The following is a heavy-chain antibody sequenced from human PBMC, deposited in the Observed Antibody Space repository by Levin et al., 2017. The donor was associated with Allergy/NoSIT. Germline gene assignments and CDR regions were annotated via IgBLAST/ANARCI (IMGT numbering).Heavy chain of an antibody. D-gene: IGHD6-6*01. Sequence: GGSLRLSCAASGFTFSSYWMHWVRQAPGKGLVWVSRINSDGSSTSYADSVKGRFTISRDNAKNTLYLQMNSLRAEDTAVYYCARSAALSSIAARPMGGRGAFDIWGQGTMVTVSS. CDR2: INSDGSST. CDR3: ARSAALSSIAARPMGGRGAFDI. CDR1: GFTFSSYW. V-gene: IGHV3-74*01. J-gene: IGHJ3*02.